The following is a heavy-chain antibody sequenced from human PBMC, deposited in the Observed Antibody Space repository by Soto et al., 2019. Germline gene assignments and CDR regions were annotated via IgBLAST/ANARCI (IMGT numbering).Heavy chain of an antibody. Sequence: GGSLRLSCAASGFTFSSYSMNWVRQAPGKGLEWVSSISSSSSYIYYADSVKGRFTISRDNAKNSLYLQMNSLRAEDTAVYYCARDPIQLWSNGNHWYFDLWGRGTLVTVSS. CDR2: ISSSSSYI. CDR1: GFTFSSYS. J-gene: IGHJ2*01. V-gene: IGHV3-21*01. CDR3: ARDPIQLWSNGNHWYFDL. D-gene: IGHD5-18*01.